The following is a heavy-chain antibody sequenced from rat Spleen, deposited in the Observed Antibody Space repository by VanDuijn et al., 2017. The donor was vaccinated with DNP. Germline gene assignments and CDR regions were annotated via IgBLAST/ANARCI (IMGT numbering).Heavy chain of an antibody. Sequence: EVQLVESGGGLVQPGRSLKLSCTASGFTFSDYYMAWVRQAPTKGLECVASISDDGSSTYYRDSVKGRFTISRDNAKSSLYLQMDSLRSEDTATYYCTTESTYYGYFDYWGQGVMVPVSS. V-gene: IGHV5-20*01. CDR2: ISDDGSST. J-gene: IGHJ2*01. D-gene: IGHD1-9*01. CDR3: TTESTYYGYFDY. CDR1: GFTFSDYY.